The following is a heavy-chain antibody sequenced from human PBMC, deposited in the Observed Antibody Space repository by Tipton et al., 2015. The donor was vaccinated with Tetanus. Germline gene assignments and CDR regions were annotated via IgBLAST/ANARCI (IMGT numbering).Heavy chain of an antibody. V-gene: IGHV4-31*03. D-gene: IGHD3-16*01. CDR2: IYDNGNT. Sequence: TLSLTCTVSSGSIKAGGYSWNWIRQLPGKGLEWIAYIYDNGNTQYNPSLKSRVTISLDASKNQFYLNLTSVTAADTAVYFCARHHPPRGFPYGGLHPWGQGTLVTVSS. CDR3: ARHHPPRGFPYGGLHP. J-gene: IGHJ5*02. CDR1: SGSIKAGGYS.